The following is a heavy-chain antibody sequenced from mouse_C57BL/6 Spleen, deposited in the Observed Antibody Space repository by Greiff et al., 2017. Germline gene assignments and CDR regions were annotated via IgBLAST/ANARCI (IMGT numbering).Heavy chain of an antibody. D-gene: IGHD1-1*01. CDR1: GFTFTAYY. CDR3: ARYDYGSSYGGYAMDY. J-gene: IGHJ4*01. Sequence: EVKVEESGGGLVQPGGSLSLSCAASGFTFTAYYMSWVRQPPGKALEWLGFIRNKANGYTTEYSASLKGRFTSSRDNSQSILYLQRNALRAEDRATNYCARYDYGSSYGGYAMDYWGQGTSVTVSS. V-gene: IGHV7-3*01. CDR2: IRNKANGYTT.